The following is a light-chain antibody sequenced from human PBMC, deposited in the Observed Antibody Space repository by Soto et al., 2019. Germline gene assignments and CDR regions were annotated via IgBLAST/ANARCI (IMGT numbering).Light chain of an antibody. CDR3: QTWNTGTHVV. CDR1: SGHSSYA. J-gene: IGLJ2*01. V-gene: IGLV4-69*01. Sequence: QLVLTQSPSASASLGASVKLTCTLSSGHSSYAIAWHQQQPEKGPRYLMKLNSDGSQNKGDRIPDRFSGSSSGAERYLTISSLQSEDEADYYCQTWNTGTHVVFGGGTKLTVL. CDR2: LNSDGSQ.